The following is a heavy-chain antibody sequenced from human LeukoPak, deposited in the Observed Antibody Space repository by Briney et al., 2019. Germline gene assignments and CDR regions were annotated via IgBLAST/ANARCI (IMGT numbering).Heavy chain of an antibody. CDR1: GGSISSYY. J-gene: IGHJ4*02. CDR3: ARVNRGAYNYYYFDY. D-gene: IGHD5-24*01. Sequence: SETLSLTCTVPGGSISSYYWSWIRQPPGKGLEWIGYIYYSGNTNYNPSLKSRVTISVDTSKNRFSLNLSSVTAADTAVYYCARVNRGAYNYYYFDYWGQGTLVTVSS. V-gene: IGHV4-59*01. CDR2: IYYSGNT.